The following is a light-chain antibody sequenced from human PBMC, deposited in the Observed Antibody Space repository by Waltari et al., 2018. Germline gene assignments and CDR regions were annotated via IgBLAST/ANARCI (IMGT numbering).Light chain of an antibody. CDR2: VNSEGSH. J-gene: IGLJ3*02. CDR3: QTGGHGTWV. Sequence: QPEKGPREWMKVNSEGSHTKGDGIPDRFSGSSSGAERYLTSSSLQSEDEADDYCQTGGHGTWVFGGGTKLTVL. V-gene: IGLV4-69*01.